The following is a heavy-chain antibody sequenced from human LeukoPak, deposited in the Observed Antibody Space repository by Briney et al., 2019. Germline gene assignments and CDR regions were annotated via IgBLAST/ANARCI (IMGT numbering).Heavy chain of an antibody. CDR1: GYTFTGYY. J-gene: IGHJ3*02. D-gene: IGHD2-2*01. V-gene: IGHV1-2*02. CDR2: INPNSGGT. Sequence: GASVKVSCKASGYTFTGYYMHWGRQAPGQGLEWMGWINPNSGGTNYAQKFQGRVTMTRDTSISTAYMELSRLRSDDTAVYYCARESVVVVPAASTPGAFDIWGQGTMVTVSS. CDR3: ARESVVVVPAASTPGAFDI.